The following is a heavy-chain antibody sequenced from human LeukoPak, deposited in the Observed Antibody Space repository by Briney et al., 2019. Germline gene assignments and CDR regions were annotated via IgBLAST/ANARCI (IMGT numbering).Heavy chain of an antibody. D-gene: IGHD3-9*01. Sequence: PGGSLRLSCAASGFTFDDYAMHWVRQAPGKSLEWVANIKQDGSEKYYVDSVKGRFTISRDNAKNSLYLQMNSLRAEDTAVYYCARSPPSGRYFDWLLFDYWGQGTLVTVSS. V-gene: IGHV3-7*01. CDR3: ARSPPSGRYFDWLLFDY. J-gene: IGHJ4*02. CDR2: IKQDGSEK. CDR1: GFTFDDYA.